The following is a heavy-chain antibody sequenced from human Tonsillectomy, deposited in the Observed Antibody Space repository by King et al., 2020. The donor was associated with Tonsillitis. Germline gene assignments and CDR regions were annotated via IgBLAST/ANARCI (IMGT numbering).Heavy chain of an antibody. CDR3: AHQLTVGARVFDY. J-gene: IGHJ4*02. CDR2: IYWVDGQ. CDR1: GFSLSTTELN. D-gene: IGHD4-23*01. Sequence: TLKESGPTLVKPTQTLTLTCTLSGFSLSTTELNVGLVRQPPRKALEWLALIYWVDGQRYSPSLRSRLTITRDTPKNQLVLTMTNMDPVDTATYFCAHQLTVGARVFDYWGQGTLVTVSS. V-gene: IGHV2-5*02.